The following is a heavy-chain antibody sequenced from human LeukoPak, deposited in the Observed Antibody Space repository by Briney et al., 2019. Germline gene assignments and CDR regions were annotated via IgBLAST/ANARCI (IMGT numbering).Heavy chain of an antibody. Sequence: GGSLRLSCAASGFTFSSYGMSWVRQAPGKGLEWVSAIRGSDGSTYYADSVKGRFTISRDNSKNTLYLQMNSLRAEDTAVYYCAKAPQGYCGGVCVLDYWGQGTLGTVSS. V-gene: IGHV3-23*01. CDR3: AKAPQGYCGGVCVLDY. CDR2: IRGSDGST. CDR1: GFTFSSYG. D-gene: IGHD2-21*02. J-gene: IGHJ4*02.